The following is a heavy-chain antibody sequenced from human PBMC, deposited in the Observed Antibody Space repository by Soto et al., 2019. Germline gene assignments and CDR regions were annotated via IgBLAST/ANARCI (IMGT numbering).Heavy chain of an antibody. D-gene: IGHD4-17*01. CDR2: ISTYNGNT. Sequence: QVQLVQSGAEVKQPGASVKVSCKASGYTFTNYGFTWVRQAPGQGLEWLGWISTYNGNTKYAQKVQGRLTMTTHTSTSTANMELTSLRSDDTALYYCASTTVTASYYYMDVCGKGSTVTVSS. J-gene: IGHJ6*03. CDR1: GYTFTNYG. CDR3: ASTTVTASYYYMDV. V-gene: IGHV1-18*01.